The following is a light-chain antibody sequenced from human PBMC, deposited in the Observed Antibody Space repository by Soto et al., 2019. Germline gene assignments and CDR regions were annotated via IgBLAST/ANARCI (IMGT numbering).Light chain of an antibody. Sequence: QSVLTQPPSVSGAPGQRVTISCTGSSSNIGAGYDVHWYQQLPGTAPKFLIYGNSNRPSGVPDRFSGSKSGTSASLAITGLQAEDEADYYCQSYDSSLSGCVVFGGGTKLTVL. CDR3: QSYDSSLSGCVV. V-gene: IGLV1-40*01. CDR2: GNS. CDR1: SSNIGAGYD. J-gene: IGLJ2*01.